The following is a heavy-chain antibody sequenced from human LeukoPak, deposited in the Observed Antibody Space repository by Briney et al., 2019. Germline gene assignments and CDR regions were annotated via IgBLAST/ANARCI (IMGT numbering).Heavy chain of an antibody. J-gene: IGHJ4*02. CDR1: TFTFSSYT. D-gene: IGHD3-10*01. Sequence: QSGGSLRLSCAASTFTFSSYTMNWVRQAPGKGLEWVSGISGSSASTYYADSVKGRFTISRDNSKNTLYVQMNSLRAEDTAVYYCAVGSYYFDYWGQGTLVTVSS. V-gene: IGHV3-23*01. CDR2: ISGSSAST. CDR3: AVGSYYFDY.